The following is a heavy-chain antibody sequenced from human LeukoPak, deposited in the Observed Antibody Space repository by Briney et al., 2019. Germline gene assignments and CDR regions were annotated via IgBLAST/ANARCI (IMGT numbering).Heavy chain of an antibody. V-gene: IGHV5-51*01. J-gene: IGHJ6*03. CDR3: ARHQGSYYYYMDV. CDR2: GYPGDSDP. CDR1: GYSFTSYW. Sequence: KGGESLKISCKGSGYSFTSYWIGWVRQLPGKGLEWIGIGYPGDSDPRYSPFFQGQVTISVDKSINTAYLQWSSLKASDTAMYYCARHQGSYYYYMDVWGKGTTVTVSS.